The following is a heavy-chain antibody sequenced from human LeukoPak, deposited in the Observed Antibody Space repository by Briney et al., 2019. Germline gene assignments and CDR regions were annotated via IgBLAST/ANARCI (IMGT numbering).Heavy chain of an antibody. CDR2: ISAYNGNT. J-gene: IGHJ6*03. CDR1: GYTFTSYG. V-gene: IGHV1-18*01. CDR3: ARAYCSGGSCYSFYYYYYMDV. D-gene: IGHD2-15*01. Sequence: ASVKVSCKASGYTFTSYGISWVRQAPGQGLEWMGWISAYNGNTNYAQKLQGRVTMTTDTSTSTAYMELRSLRSDDTAVYYCARAYCSGGSCYSFYYYYYMDVLGKGTTVTVSS.